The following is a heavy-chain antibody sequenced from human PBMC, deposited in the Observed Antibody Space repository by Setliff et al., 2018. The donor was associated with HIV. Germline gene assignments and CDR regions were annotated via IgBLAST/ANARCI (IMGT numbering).Heavy chain of an antibody. V-gene: IGHV1-3*01. CDR3: ARDGCSGQRCYLFNWFDP. J-gene: IGHJ5*02. CDR2: INVGSGKT. CDR1: GYSFINHA. Sequence: ASVKVSCKASGYSFINHAMHWVRQAPGQRLEWMGWINVGSGKTQYSQEFQGRVTITRDTSATTAYMELSSLTSEGTAVYYCARDGCSGQRCYLFNWFDPWG. D-gene: IGHD2-15*01.